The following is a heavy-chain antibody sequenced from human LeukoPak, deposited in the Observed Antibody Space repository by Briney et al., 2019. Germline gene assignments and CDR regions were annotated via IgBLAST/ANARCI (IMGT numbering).Heavy chain of an antibody. V-gene: IGHV4-61*02. CDR3: ARARLGSGWFLGSYFDY. Sequence: SQTLSLTCTVSGGSISSGSYYWSWIRQPAGKGLEWIGRIYTSGSTNYNPSLKSRVTISVDTSKNQFSLKLSSVTAADTAVYYCARARLGSGWFLGSYFDYWGQGTLVTVSS. CDR1: GGSISSGSYY. CDR2: IYTSGST. D-gene: IGHD6-19*01. J-gene: IGHJ4*02.